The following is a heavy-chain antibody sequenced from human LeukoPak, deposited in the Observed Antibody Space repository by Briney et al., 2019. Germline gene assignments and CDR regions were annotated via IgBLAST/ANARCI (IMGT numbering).Heavy chain of an antibody. J-gene: IGHJ5*02. V-gene: IGHV4-59*01. CDR1: GDSISSDY. Sequence: ASETLSLTCTVSGDSISSDYWSWIRQPPGKGLEWIGFIYYSGTTNCNPSLKSRVTISVDTSKNQFSLKLSSVTAADTAVYYCARVLSWPFRFDPWGQGTLVTVSS. D-gene: IGHD2/OR15-2a*01. CDR2: IYYSGTT. CDR3: ARVLSWPFRFDP.